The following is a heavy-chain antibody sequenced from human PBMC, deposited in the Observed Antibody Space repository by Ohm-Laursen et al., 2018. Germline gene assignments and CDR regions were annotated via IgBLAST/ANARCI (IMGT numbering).Heavy chain of an antibody. CDR1: GYTFTGYY. CDR3: ARESAAMGYYYGMDV. D-gene: IGHD5-18*01. CDR2: INPNSGGT. Sequence: SSVKVSCKASGYTFTGYYMHWVRQAPGQGLEWMGWINPNSGGTNYAQKFQGRVTITADESTSTAYMELSSLRSEDTAVYYCARESAAMGYYYGMDVWGQGTTVTVS. J-gene: IGHJ6*02. V-gene: IGHV1-2*02.